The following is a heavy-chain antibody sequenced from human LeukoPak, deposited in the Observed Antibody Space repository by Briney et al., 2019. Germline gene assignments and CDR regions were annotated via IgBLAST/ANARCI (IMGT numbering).Heavy chain of an antibody. Sequence: SVKVSXKASGGTFSSYAISWVRQAPGQGLEWMGGIIPIFGTANYAQKFQGRVTITADESTSTAYMELSSLRSEDTAVYYCARGADLPYYMDVWAKGPRSPSP. V-gene: IGHV1-69*01. J-gene: IGHJ6*03. CDR1: GGTFSSYA. CDR2: IIPIFGTA. CDR3: ARGADLPYYMDV.